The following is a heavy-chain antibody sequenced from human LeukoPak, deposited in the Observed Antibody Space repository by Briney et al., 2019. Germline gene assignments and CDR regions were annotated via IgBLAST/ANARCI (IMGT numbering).Heavy chain of an antibody. V-gene: IGHV4-30-2*01. Sequence: SETLSLTCTVSGGSISSDGYYWTWIRQHPGKGLEWIGYIYHSGSTNYNPSLKSRVTISVDRSKNQFSLKLNSVTAADTAVYYCARARGDYYDSSGKELYFDYWGQGTLVTVSS. J-gene: IGHJ4*02. CDR1: GGSISSDGYY. CDR2: IYHSGST. D-gene: IGHD3-22*01. CDR3: ARARGDYYDSSGKELYFDY.